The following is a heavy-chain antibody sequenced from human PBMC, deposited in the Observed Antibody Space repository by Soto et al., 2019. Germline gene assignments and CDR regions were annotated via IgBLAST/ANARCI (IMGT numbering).Heavy chain of an antibody. V-gene: IGHV5-51*01. CDR3: ARNRLRQYYYGMDV. Sequence: GESLKISCQGSGYSFANYWIEWVRQMPGKGLEWVGVIYPGDSDTRYSPSFRGQVTISADKSISHVYLQWSSLKASDTAMYYCARNRLRQYYYGMDVWGQGTTVTVSS. J-gene: IGHJ6*02. CDR1: GYSFANYW. D-gene: IGHD3-10*01. CDR2: IYPGDSDT.